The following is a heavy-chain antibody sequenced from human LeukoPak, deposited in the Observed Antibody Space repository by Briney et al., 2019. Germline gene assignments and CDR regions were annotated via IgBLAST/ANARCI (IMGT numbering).Heavy chain of an antibody. Sequence: ASVKVSCKASGYTFTGNYMHWVRQAPGQGLEWMGWINPNSGGTNYAQKFRGRVTMTRDTSIGTAYMELNRLRSDDTAVYYCARGSYDSSDFEYFHHWGQGTLVTVS. CDR2: INPNSGGT. J-gene: IGHJ1*01. CDR3: ARGSYDSSDFEYFHH. CDR1: GYTFTGNY. D-gene: IGHD3-22*01. V-gene: IGHV1-2*02.